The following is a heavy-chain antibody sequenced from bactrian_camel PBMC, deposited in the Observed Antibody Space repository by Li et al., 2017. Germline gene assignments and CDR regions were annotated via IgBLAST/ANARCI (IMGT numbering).Heavy chain of an antibody. CDR3: AADRPRGGVWSACGERYYNY. Sequence: HVQLVESGGGSEQAGGSLRLSCAVSGYILRYDCLGWFRQAPGKEREGVATIDSAGGTSYADPVKGRFTISKDNAKNTLYLQMNSLKPEDTAMYYCAADRPRGGVWSACGERYYNYWGQGTQVTVS. V-gene: IGHV3S53*01. CDR1: GYILRYDC. D-gene: IGHD3*01. CDR2: IDSAGGT. J-gene: IGHJ4*01.